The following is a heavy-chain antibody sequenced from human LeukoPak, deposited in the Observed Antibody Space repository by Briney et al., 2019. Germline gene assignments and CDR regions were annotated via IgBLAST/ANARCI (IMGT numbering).Heavy chain of an antibody. CDR3: ERDPHSSNSYGTFDL. Sequence: GGSLRLSCAAAGLTFSDYEMNWIRQAPGKGLQWVSYISSSGTTIYYADSVKGRFIISRDNAKNSLHLQMHSLTADDNAYYYGERDPHSSNSYGTFDLWGQGTLVTVPS. J-gene: IGHJ4*02. D-gene: IGHD6-13*01. CDR2: ISSSGTTI. CDR1: GLTFSDYE. V-gene: IGHV3-48*03.